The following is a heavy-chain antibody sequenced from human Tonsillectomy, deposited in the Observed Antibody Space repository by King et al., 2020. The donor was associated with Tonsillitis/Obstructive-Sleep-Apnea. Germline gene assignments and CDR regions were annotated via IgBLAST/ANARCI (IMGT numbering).Heavy chain of an antibody. V-gene: IGHV2-5*02. D-gene: IGHD3-10*01. J-gene: IGHJ3*02. Sequence: TLQESGPTLVKPTQTLTLTCTFSGFFLSTGGVGVGWIRQPPGKALEWLALIYWDDDKRYSPSLKSRLTITKDTSKNQVVLTMTTMDPVDTATYYCARGSYDSDAFDIWGQGTMVTVSS. CDR2: IYWDDDK. CDR3: ARGSYDSDAFDI. CDR1: GFFLSTGGVG.